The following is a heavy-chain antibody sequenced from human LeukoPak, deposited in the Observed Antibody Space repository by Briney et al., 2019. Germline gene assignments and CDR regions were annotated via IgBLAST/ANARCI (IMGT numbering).Heavy chain of an antibody. J-gene: IGHJ4*02. Sequence: GASVKVSCKASGYTFTNYSITWVRQAPGQGLECMGWTKTYNGHTNYAQKLQGRLTMTTDTSTSTAYMELRSLRSDDTAVYYCARNSSGYYSDYWGQGTLVTV. D-gene: IGHD3-22*01. CDR1: GYTFTNYS. V-gene: IGHV1-18*01. CDR2: TKTYNGHT. CDR3: ARNSSGYYSDY.